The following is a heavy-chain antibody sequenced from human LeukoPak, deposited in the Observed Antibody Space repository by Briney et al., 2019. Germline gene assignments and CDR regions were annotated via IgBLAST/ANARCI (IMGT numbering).Heavy chain of an antibody. CDR2: ISGSSSTI. D-gene: IGHD4-23*01. CDR1: GFSFSSYS. Sequence: GGSLRLSCAASGFSFSSYSMNWVRQAPGKGLEWISYISGSSSTIYYADSVKGRFTISRDNAKNSLYLQINSLRDEDTAVYYCARVRGNGWYFDLWGRGTLVTVSS. CDR3: ARVRGNGWYFDL. J-gene: IGHJ2*01. V-gene: IGHV3-48*02.